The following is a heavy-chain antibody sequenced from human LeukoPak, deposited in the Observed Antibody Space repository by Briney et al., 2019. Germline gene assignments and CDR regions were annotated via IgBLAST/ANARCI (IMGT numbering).Heavy chain of an antibody. Sequence: GGSLRLSCAASGFTFSSYGMHWVRQAPGKGLEWVAVIWYDGSNKYYADSVKGRFTISRDNSKNTLYLQMNSLRAEDTAVYYCARVPMYYSGSGSYNDYWGQGTLVTVSS. CDR1: GFTFSSYG. D-gene: IGHD3-10*01. CDR3: ARVPMYYSGSGSYNDY. V-gene: IGHV3-33*01. J-gene: IGHJ4*02. CDR2: IWYDGSNK.